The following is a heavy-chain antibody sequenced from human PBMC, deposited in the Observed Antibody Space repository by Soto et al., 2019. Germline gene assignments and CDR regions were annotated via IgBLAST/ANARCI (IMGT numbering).Heavy chain of an antibody. D-gene: IGHD6-19*01. V-gene: IGHV3-64D*08. CDR1: GFTFSYFG. Sequence: GGSLRLSCSASGFTFSYFGMHWVRQPLGKGLEFVSAIKSQGDTTYYADSVKGRFTISRDNSENTLYLQMSSLRPEDTAVYYCVKDRSSAVPDKYYFDYWGQGNLVTVSS. CDR3: VKDRSSAVPDKYYFDY. J-gene: IGHJ4*02. CDR2: IKSQGDTT.